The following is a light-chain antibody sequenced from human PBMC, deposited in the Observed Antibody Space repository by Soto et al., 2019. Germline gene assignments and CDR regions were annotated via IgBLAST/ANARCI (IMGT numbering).Light chain of an antibody. J-gene: IGKJ1*01. CDR2: DAS. CDR1: QSVSSY. V-gene: IGKV3-11*01. CDR3: QQRSNWHPT. Sequence: EIVLTQSPATLSLSPGERATLSCRASQSVSSYLAWYQQKPGQAPRLLIYDASNRATGIPARFSGSGSGTDFTLTISSIEPEAFAVYYCQQRSNWHPTFGQGTKVEIK.